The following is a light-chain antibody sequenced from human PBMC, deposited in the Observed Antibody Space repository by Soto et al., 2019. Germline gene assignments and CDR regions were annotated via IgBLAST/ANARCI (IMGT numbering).Light chain of an antibody. CDR2: GAS. CDR1: QSVRSTY. J-gene: IGKJ1*01. CDR3: QQYGSSPWT. Sequence: EIVLTQPPGTLSLSPGERATLSCRASQSVRSTYLAWYQQKPGQAPRLLIYGASTRATGIPDRFSGSGSGTYFTLIISRLEPEDFAVYYCQQYGSSPWTVGQGTKVEF. V-gene: IGKV3-20*01.